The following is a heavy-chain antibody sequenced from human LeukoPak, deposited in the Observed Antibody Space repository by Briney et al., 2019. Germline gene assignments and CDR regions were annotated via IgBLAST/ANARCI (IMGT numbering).Heavy chain of an antibody. J-gene: IGHJ4*02. D-gene: IGHD3-3*01. CDR3: ARWDYDFWSGYYEY. CDR1: GGSFSGYY. CDR2: INHSGST. V-gene: IGHV4-34*01. Sequence: PSESLSLTCAVYGGSFSGYYWSWIRQPPGKGLEWIGEINHSGSTNYNPSLKSRVTISVDTSKNQSSLKLSSVTAADTAVYYCARWDYDFWSGYYEYWGQGTLVTVSS.